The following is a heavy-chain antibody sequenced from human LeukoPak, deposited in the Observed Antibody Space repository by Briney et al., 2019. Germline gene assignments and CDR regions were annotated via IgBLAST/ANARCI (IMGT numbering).Heavy chain of an antibody. D-gene: IGHD3-16*01. J-gene: IGHJ5*02. CDR3: ARLGSAGFLFT. Sequence: GGSLRHSCAASGFSFSDFYMSWIRQAPAKGLEWVSYISGSGSKRYFADSMKGRLTISRDNAKNSLSLQMNSLRAEDTAVYYCARLGSAGFLFTWGQGTLVIVSS. CDR1: GFSFSDFY. V-gene: IGHV3-11*01. CDR2: ISGSGSKR.